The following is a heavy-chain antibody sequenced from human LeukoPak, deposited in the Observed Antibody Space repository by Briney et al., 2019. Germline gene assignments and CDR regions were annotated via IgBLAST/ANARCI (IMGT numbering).Heavy chain of an antibody. D-gene: IGHD2-2*01. CDR3: ARVICSKGHAFDI. Sequence: ASVKVSCKASGYTFTGYYMHWVRQAPGQGLAWMGWINPNSGGTNYAQKFQGRVTMTRDTSISTAYMELSRLRSDDTAVYYCARVICSKGHAFDIWGQGTMVTVSS. V-gene: IGHV1-2*02. CDR2: INPNSGGT. J-gene: IGHJ3*02. CDR1: GYTFTGYY.